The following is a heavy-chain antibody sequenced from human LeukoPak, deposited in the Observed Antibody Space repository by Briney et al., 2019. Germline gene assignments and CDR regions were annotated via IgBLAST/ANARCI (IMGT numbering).Heavy chain of an antibody. J-gene: IGHJ4*02. D-gene: IGHD1-26*01. CDR2: ISAYNGYT. Sequence: ASVKVSCKASGYTFTSYAIGWVRQAPGQGLEWMGWISAYNGYTNYAQSLQGRVTITTDTSTSTAYMELRSLRSDDTAMYYCARVGGNYEGLIDYWGQGTLVTVSS. CDR3: ARVGGNYEGLIDY. V-gene: IGHV1-18*01. CDR1: GYTFTSYA.